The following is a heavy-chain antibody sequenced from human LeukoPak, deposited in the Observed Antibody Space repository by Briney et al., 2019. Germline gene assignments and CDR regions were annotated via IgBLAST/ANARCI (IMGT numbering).Heavy chain of an antibody. J-gene: IGHJ4*02. Sequence: GGSLSLSCAASGFTFCNYAMSWVRQAPGMGLEGVSAIGSSGDSTSYADSVKGRFTVSRNNSKNTLYLQMNSLRAEGTTVYYCAKGSSGWPYYFDSWGQGTLVSVSS. CDR1: GFTFCNYA. CDR2: IGSSGDST. V-gene: IGHV3-23*01. D-gene: IGHD6-6*01. CDR3: AKGSSGWPYYFDS.